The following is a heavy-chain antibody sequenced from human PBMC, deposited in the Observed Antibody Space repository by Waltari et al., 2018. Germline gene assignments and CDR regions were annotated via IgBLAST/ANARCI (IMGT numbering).Heavy chain of an antibody. CDR1: GFTFSSYW. D-gene: IGHD6-19*01. J-gene: IGHJ4*02. CDR2: INSDGRST. CDR3: ARGGYSSGWYED. Sequence: EVQLVESGGGLVQPGGSLRLSCAASGFTFSSYWMHWVRQAPGKGLVGVSRINSDGRSTSYADSVKGRFTISRDNAKNTLYLQMNSLRAEDTAVYYCARGGYSSGWYEDWGQGTLVTVSS. V-gene: IGHV3-74*01.